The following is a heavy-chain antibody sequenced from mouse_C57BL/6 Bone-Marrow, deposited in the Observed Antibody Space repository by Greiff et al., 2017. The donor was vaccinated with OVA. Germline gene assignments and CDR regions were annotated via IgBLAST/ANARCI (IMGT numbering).Heavy chain of an antibody. J-gene: IGHJ2*01. D-gene: IGHD1-1*01. V-gene: IGHV5-16*01. CDR1: GFTFSDYY. CDR3: ARGAPFITTVVGGFDY. Sequence: EVKLVESEGGLVQPGSSMKLSCTASGFTFSDYYMAWVRQVPEKGLEWVANINYDGSSTYYLDSLKSRFIISRDNAKNILYLQMSSLKSEDTATYYCARGAPFITTVVGGFDYWGQGTTLTVSS. CDR2: INYDGSST.